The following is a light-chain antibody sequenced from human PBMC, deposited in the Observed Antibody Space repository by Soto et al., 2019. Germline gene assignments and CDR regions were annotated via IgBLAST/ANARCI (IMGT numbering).Light chain of an antibody. CDR1: SSDVGTYDL. J-gene: IGLJ3*02. Sequence: QSALTQPASVSGSPGQSVTISCTGSSSDVGTYDLVSWYQQHPGKAPKILIYEGTKRPSGVSNRFPGSKSGNTASLTISGLQAEDEADYYCCSYAGFSTLVFGGGTKVTVL. CDR2: EGT. V-gene: IGLV2-23*01. CDR3: CSYAGFSTLV.